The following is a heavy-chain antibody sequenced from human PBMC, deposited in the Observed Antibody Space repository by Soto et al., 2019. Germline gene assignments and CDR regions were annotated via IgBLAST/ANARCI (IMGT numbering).Heavy chain of an antibody. Sequence: GASVKVSCKASGGTFSIYAISCVLQSPVQGLEWMGGIIPIFGTANYAQKFQGRVTITADKSTSTAYMELSSLRSEDTAVYYCARMGYEQQLVRWFDPWGQGTLVTVSS. D-gene: IGHD6-13*01. CDR2: IIPIFGTA. V-gene: IGHV1-69*06. CDR3: ARMGYEQQLVRWFDP. CDR1: GGTFSIYA. J-gene: IGHJ5*02.